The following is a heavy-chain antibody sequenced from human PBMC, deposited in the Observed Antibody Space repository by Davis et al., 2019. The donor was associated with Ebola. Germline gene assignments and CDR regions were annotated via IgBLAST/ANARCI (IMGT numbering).Heavy chain of an antibody. CDR1: GGSISSSTFY. Sequence: MPSETLSLTCTVSGGSISSSTFYWVWLRQPPGKGLEWIGTTYSTGNTYYNPSPKSRVTISVDTPQNQFSLRLSSVTAADTAVYYCARHRGGWLPQYFDYWGQGTLATVSS. J-gene: IGHJ4*02. CDR2: TYSTGNT. D-gene: IGHD5-12*01. CDR3: ARHRGGWLPQYFDY. V-gene: IGHV4-39*01.